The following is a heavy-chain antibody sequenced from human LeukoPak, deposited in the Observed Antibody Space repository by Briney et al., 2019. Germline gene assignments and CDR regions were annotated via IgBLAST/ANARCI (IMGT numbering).Heavy chain of an antibody. CDR2: IYSGGST. CDR3: ARGYYDFWSGYQAYNWFDP. J-gene: IGHJ5*02. Sequence: PGGSLRLSCAAPGFTVSSNYMSWVRQAPGKGLEWVSVIYSGGSTYYADSVKGRFTISRDNSKNTLYLQMNSLRAEDTAVYYCARGYYDFWSGYQAYNWFDPWGQGTLVTVSS. CDR1: GFTVSSNY. D-gene: IGHD3-3*01. V-gene: IGHV3-53*01.